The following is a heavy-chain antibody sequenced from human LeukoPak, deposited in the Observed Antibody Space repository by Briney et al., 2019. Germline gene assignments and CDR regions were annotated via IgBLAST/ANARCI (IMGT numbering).Heavy chain of an antibody. V-gene: IGHV3-53*01. D-gene: IGHD3-22*01. CDR1: GFTVSSNY. J-gene: IGHJ4*02. Sequence: GGSLRLSCAASGFTVSSNYMSWVRQAPGKGLEWVSVSYSGGSTYYADSVKGRFTISRDNSKNTMYLQMNSLRAEDTAVYYCAREASSGYSFDYWGQGTLVTVSS. CDR2: SYSGGST. CDR3: AREASSGYSFDY.